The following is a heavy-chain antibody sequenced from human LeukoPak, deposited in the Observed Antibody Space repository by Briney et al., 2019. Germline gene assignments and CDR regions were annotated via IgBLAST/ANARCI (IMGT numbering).Heavy chain of an antibody. J-gene: IGHJ4*02. Sequence: GGSLRLSCAASGFTFSSSAMCWVRQAPGKGLEWVSAISNNGGYTYYADSVQGRFTISRDNSKSTLCLQMNSLRAEDTAVYYCAKQLGYCSDGSCYFPYWGQGTLVTVSS. CDR3: AKQLGYCSDGSCYFPY. CDR1: GFTFSSSA. CDR2: ISNNGGYT. D-gene: IGHD2-15*01. V-gene: IGHV3-23*01.